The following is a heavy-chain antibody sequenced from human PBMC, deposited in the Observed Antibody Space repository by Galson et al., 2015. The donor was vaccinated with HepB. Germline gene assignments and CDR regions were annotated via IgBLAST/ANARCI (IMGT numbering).Heavy chain of an antibody. Sequence: TLSLTCTVSGGSISSGGYYWSWIRQHPGKGLEWIGYIYYSGSTYHNPSLKSRVTISVDTSKNQFSLKLSSVTAADTAVYYCARVPPGIAAAGYFDYWGQGTLVTVSS. CDR3: ARVPPGIAAAGYFDY. J-gene: IGHJ4*02. CDR1: GGSISSGGYY. V-gene: IGHV4-31*03. CDR2: IYYSGST. D-gene: IGHD6-13*01.